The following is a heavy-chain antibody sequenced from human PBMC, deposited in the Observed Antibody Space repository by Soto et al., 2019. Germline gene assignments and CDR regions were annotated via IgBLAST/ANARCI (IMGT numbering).Heavy chain of an antibody. V-gene: IGHV3-53*01. CDR3: ARSGYSFAWGY. CDR1: GFLVNSAY. Sequence: EVQLVESGGGLIPPGGSLRLSCAASGFLVNSAYMTWVRQAPGKGLEWLSMINSDGSTLYAESVKGRFTISRDNSKNRLDLKMNCLRAEDTAMYYCARSGYSFAWGYWGQGTLVIVT. CDR2: INSDGST. J-gene: IGHJ4*02. D-gene: IGHD5-18*01.